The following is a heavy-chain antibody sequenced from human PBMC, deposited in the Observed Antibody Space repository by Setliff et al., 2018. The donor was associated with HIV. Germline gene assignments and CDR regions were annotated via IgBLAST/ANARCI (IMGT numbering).Heavy chain of an antibody. V-gene: IGHV1-18*01. D-gene: IGHD5-12*01. CDR3: ARGIRSGYDRYYMDV. J-gene: IGHJ6*03. Sequence: ASVKVSCKASGYTFTSNDINWVRQAPGQGLEWMGWISASGDNTNYAQKFQGRVTLTTDTSTNTVYMELKSLRSDDTAVYYCARGIRSGYDRYYMDVWGKGTTVTVSS. CDR1: GYTFTSND. CDR2: ISASGDNT.